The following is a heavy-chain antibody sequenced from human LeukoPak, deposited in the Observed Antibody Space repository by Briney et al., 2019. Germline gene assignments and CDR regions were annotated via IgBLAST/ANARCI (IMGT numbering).Heavy chain of an antibody. J-gene: IGHJ4*02. CDR2: INPNSGGT. CDR3: ARGHSSGWRISTRPLDY. D-gene: IGHD6-19*01. V-gene: IGHV1-2*02. Sequence: ASVKVSCKASGYTFTGYYMHWVRQAPGQGLEWMGCINPNSGGTNYAQKFQGRVTMTRDTSISTAYMELSRLRSDDTAVYYCARGHSSGWRISTRPLDYWGQGTLVTVSS. CDR1: GYTFTGYY.